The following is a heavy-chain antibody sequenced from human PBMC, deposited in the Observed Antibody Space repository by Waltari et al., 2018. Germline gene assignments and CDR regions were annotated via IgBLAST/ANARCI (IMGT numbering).Heavy chain of an antibody. CDR1: GYTFTGYY. V-gene: IGHV1-2*02. CDR2: INPNSGGT. D-gene: IGHD6-6*01. Sequence: QVQLVQSGAEVKKPGASVKVSCKASGYTFTGYYMHWVRQAPGQGLEWMGWINPNSGGTNVAQKFQGRVTMTRDTSISTAYMELSRLRSDDTAVYYCARDLLEYSSSYYYYGMDVWGQGTTVTVSS. CDR3: ARDLLEYSSSYYYYGMDV. J-gene: IGHJ6*02.